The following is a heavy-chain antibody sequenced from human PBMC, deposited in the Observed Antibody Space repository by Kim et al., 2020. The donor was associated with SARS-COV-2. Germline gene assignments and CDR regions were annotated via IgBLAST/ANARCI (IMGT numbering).Heavy chain of an antibody. J-gene: IGHJ5*02. CDR1: GYPFTGYQ. V-gene: IGHV1-2*02. CDR3: ARLDYYDNSGHYPGSGWFDP. CDR2: MSPPHGDT. D-gene: IGHD3-22*01. Sequence: ASVKVSCKASGYPFTGYQIHWVRQAPGEGPEWMGWMSPPHGDTNYAQKFQGRVTMTRDTSINTAYMELSRLTSDDTAVYYCARLDYYDNSGHYPGSGWFDPWGQGTLVTVSS.